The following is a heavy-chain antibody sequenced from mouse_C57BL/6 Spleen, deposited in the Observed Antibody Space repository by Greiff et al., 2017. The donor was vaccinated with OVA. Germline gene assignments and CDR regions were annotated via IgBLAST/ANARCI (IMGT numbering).Heavy chain of an antibody. CDR1: GYAFSSSW. CDR2: IYPGDGDT. Sequence: VKLMESGPELVKPGASVKISCKASGYAFSSSWMNWVKQRPGKGLEWIGRIYPGDGDTNYNGKFKGKATLTADKSSSTAYMQLSSLTSEDSAVYFCARGGSPDYWGQGTTLTVSS. CDR3: ARGGSPDY. V-gene: IGHV1-82*01. J-gene: IGHJ2*01.